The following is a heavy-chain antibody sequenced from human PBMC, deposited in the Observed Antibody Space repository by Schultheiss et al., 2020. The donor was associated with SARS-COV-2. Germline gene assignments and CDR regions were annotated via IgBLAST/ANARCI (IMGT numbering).Heavy chain of an antibody. V-gene: IGHV4-34*01. D-gene: IGHD2-15*01. J-gene: IGHJ6*02. CDR2: VSQAGST. Sequence: SQTLSLTCGVNGGSFSGYYWGWIRQTPGKGLEWIGEVSQAGSTKYNPSLKSRVTISVDTSKNQFSLKLSSVTAADTAVYYCARGAGGYCSGGSCYSGYYYYGMDVWGQGTTVTSP. CDR3: ARGAGGYCSGGSCYSGYYYYGMDV. CDR1: GGSFSGYY.